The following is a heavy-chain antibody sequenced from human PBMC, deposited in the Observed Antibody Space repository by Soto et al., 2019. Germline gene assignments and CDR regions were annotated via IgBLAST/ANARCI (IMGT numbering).Heavy chain of an antibody. J-gene: IGHJ6*02. D-gene: IGHD2-15*01. Sequence: PGGSLRLSCAASGFNFNSYTIKWVRQAPGKRLEWLSSISSSGYIFSTDSVRGRFTISRDNAKNSVYLQINSLRAEDTAVYFCAGDCSGGSCYPGMDVWGQGTTVTVSS. CDR1: GFNFNSYT. CDR3: AGDCSGGSCYPGMDV. CDR2: ISSSGYI. V-gene: IGHV3-21*01.